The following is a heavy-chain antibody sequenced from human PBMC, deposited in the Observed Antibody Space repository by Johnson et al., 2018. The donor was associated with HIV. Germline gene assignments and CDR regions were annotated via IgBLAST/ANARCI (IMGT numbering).Heavy chain of an antibody. CDR3: ARNRPVSYGYRGAFDI. D-gene: IGHD5-18*01. J-gene: IGHJ3*02. Sequence: QVQLVESGGGVVQPGRSLRLSCAASGFTVSSNYMSWVRQAPGKGLEWVSYISGSGGTIYYADSVKGRFTISRDNAMKSLYLQINSLRAEDTAVYYCARNRPVSYGYRGAFDIWGQGTMVTVSS. V-gene: IGHV3-11*04. CDR2: ISGSGGTI. CDR1: GFTVSSNY.